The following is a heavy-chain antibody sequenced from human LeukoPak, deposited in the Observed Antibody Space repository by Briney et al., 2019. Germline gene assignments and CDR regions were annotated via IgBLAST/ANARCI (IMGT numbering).Heavy chain of an antibody. J-gene: IGHJ4*02. D-gene: IGHD2-2*01. Sequence: PSETLSLTCAVYGGSFSGYYWSWIRQPPGKGLEWIGYIYYSGSTNYNPSLKSRVTISVDTSKNQFSLKLSSVTAADTAVYYCARLPVIPAARSRSYFDYWGQGTLVTVSS. CDR3: ARLPVIPAARSRSYFDY. V-gene: IGHV4-59*08. CDR2: IYYSGST. CDR1: GGSFSGYY.